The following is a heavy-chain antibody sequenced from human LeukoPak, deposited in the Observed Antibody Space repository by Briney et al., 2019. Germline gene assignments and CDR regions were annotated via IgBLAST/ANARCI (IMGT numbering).Heavy chain of an antibody. CDR2: INHSGST. Sequence: PSETLSLTCAVYGGSFSGYYWSWIRQPPGKGLEWIGEINHSGSTNYNPSLKSRVTISVDTSKNQFSLKLSSVTAADTAVYYCARSRGSSDPFDYWGQGALVTVSS. V-gene: IGHV4-34*01. CDR1: GGSFSGYY. J-gene: IGHJ4*02. D-gene: IGHD6-6*01. CDR3: ARSRGSSDPFDY.